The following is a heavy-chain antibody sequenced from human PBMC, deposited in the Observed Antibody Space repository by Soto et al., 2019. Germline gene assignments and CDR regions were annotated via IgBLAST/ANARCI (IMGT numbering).Heavy chain of an antibody. CDR3: AKVSGYGQNY. V-gene: IGHV3-23*01. D-gene: IGHD5-18*01. J-gene: IGHJ4*02. Sequence: GGSLRLSCAASRFSFITYPMSWVRQAPGKGLEWVSSISSSGGSAFYTDSVKGRFSISRDNSKNTLDLQMYSLRAEDTAMYYCAKVSGYGQNYWGQGTLVTVS. CDR1: RFSFITYP. CDR2: ISSSGGSA.